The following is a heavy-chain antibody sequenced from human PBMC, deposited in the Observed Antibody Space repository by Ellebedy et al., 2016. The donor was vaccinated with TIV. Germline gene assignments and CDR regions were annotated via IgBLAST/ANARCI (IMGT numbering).Heavy chain of an antibody. D-gene: IGHD1-26*01. CDR2: INPNSGGT. CDR3: ARRWELYPFDY. Sequence: AASVKVSCKASGYTFTGYYVHWVRQAPGQGLEWMGWINPNSGGTNYAQKFQGRVTMTRDTSISTAYMELSRLRSDDTAVYYCARRWELYPFDYWGQGTLVTVSS. CDR1: GYTFTGYY. V-gene: IGHV1-2*02. J-gene: IGHJ4*02.